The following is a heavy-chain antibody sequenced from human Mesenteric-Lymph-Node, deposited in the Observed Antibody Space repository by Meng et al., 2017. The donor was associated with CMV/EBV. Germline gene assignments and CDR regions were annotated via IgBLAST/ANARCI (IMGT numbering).Heavy chain of an antibody. Sequence: FTFRAYYMSWIRPAPGKGLEWVSYISTSGSTIYYADSVKGRFTISRDNAKNSLYLQMNSLRAEDTAVYYCARDRWVVYGSGSYSDYWGQGTLVTVSS. CDR3: ARDRWVVYGSGSYSDY. CDR2: ISTSGSTI. D-gene: IGHD3-10*01. J-gene: IGHJ4*02. V-gene: IGHV3-11*01. CDR1: FTFRAYY.